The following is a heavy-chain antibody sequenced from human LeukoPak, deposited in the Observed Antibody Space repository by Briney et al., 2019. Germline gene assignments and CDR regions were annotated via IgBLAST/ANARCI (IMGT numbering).Heavy chain of an antibody. CDR3: ARGQGTVTTH. J-gene: IGHJ4*02. V-gene: IGHV4-39*01. CDR1: GGSISSSNYC. CDR2: IYYSGST. D-gene: IGHD4-11*01. Sequence: SETLSLTCTVSGGSISSSNYCWGWIRQPPGKGLEWIGSIYYSGSTYYNPSLKSRVTISVDTSKNQFSLKLSSVTAADTAVYYCARGQGTVTTHWGQGTLVTVSS.